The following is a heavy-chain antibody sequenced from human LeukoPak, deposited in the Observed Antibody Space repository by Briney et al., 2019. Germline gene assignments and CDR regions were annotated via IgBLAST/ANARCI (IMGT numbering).Heavy chain of an antibody. V-gene: IGHV1-24*01. CDR3: AADRKIVGTTGAYVF. CDR1: EYTLTELH. CDR2: FGPDDSET. J-gene: IGHJ4*02. D-gene: IGHD1-26*01. Sequence: GASVKVSCKAPEYTLTELHMYWVRQTPGKGLEWMGGFGPDDSETIYAQNFQGRVTMTEDTSTDTAYMELSSLKSDDTAVYYCAADRKIVGTTGAYVFWGQGTLVTVSS.